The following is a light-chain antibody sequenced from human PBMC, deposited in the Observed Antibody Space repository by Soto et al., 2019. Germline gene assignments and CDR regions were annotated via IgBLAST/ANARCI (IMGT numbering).Light chain of an antibody. CDR1: QSVSTSY. CDR3: QQYVGSPPYT. Sequence: EGVLTQSPGTLSLSPGERASLSCRASQSVSTSYLAWYQRKPGQAPRLLIYGTSSSATGIPDRLSGSGSGTDFPLTISRLEPEDFAVYYCQQYVGSPPYTFGQGTKLEMK. V-gene: IGKV3-20*01. CDR2: GTS. J-gene: IGKJ2*01.